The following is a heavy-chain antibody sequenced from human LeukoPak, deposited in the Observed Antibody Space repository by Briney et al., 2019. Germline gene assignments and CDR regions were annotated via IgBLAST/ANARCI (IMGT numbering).Heavy chain of an antibody. CDR1: GYSISSGYY. D-gene: IGHD5-24*01. CDR2: IYHSGST. J-gene: IGHJ4*02. Sequence: PSETLSLTCTVSGYSISSGYYWGWIRQPPGKGLEWIGSIYHSGSTYYNPSLKSRVTISVDTSKNQFSLKLSSVTAADTAVYYCAREGDGYNWGQGTLVTVSS. V-gene: IGHV4-38-2*02. CDR3: AREGDGYN.